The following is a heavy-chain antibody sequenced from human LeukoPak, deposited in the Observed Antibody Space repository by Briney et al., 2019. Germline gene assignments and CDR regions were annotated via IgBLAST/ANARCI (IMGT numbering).Heavy chain of an antibody. D-gene: IGHD2-15*01. CDR2: IYIGGST. J-gene: IGHJ4*02. CDR3: ARGGGAVEAATFDY. V-gene: IGHV3-53*01. CDR1: GLSVSSDY. Sequence: GASLRLSCAASGLSVSSDYMSSVRQAPGKGLEWVSVIYIGGSTYCADSVTGRFTISRDTSKNTLFLQMSSLRAEGTAVSYCARGGGAVEAATFDYWGQGTLATLSS.